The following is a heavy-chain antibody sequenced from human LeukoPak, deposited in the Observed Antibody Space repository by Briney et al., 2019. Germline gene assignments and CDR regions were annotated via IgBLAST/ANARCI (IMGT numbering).Heavy chain of an antibody. CDR1: GYTFTDYY. Sequence: ASVKVSCKASGYTFTDYYMHWLRQAPGQGLEWMGWINPSSGGTNYAQKLQGRVTMTTDTSTSTAYMELRSLRSDDTAVYYCARDQAAHSSGWYEWDYWGQGTLVTVSS. J-gene: IGHJ4*02. D-gene: IGHD6-19*01. V-gene: IGHV1-2*02. CDR2: INPSSGGT. CDR3: ARDQAAHSSGWYEWDY.